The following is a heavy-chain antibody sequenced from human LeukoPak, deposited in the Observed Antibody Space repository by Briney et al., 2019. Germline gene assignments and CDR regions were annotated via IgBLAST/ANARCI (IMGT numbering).Heavy chain of an antibody. V-gene: IGHV4-59*08. CDR1: GGSISSYY. CDR2: IYYSGST. CDR3: ARHFGYSRFESIAAAPFQH. D-gene: IGHD6-13*01. Sequence: SETLSLTCTVSGGSISSYYWSWIRQPPGKGLEWIGYIYYSGSTNYNPSLKSRVTISVDTSKNQFSLKLSSVTAADTAVYYCARHFGYSRFESIAAAPFQHWGQGTLVTVSS. J-gene: IGHJ1*01.